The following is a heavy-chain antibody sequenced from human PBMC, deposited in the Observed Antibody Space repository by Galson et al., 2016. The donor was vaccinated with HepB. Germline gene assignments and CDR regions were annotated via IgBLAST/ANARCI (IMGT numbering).Heavy chain of an antibody. CDR1: GGSFSSYY. Sequence: LTCTVSGGSFSSYYWSWIRQPPGKGLEWIGYIFYNGNTNYNPSLESRVTMSVDTSKNQVSLNLSSVTVADTAVYFCAAWGELNWFDPWGLGTLVTVSS. CDR3: AAWGELNWFDP. D-gene: IGHD3-10*01. CDR2: IFYNGNT. J-gene: IGHJ5*02. V-gene: IGHV4-59*01.